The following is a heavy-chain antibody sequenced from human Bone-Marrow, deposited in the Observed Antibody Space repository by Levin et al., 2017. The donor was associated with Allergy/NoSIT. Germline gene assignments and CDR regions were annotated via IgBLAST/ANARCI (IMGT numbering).Heavy chain of an antibody. J-gene: IGHJ3*02. D-gene: IGHD3-22*01. V-gene: IGHV1-18*01. CDR1: GYTFTNYS. CDR3: ARGAPLSTIIIVVPFFDI. CDR2: ISTYSGNT. Sequence: ASVKVSCKASGYTFTNYSINWVRQAPGQGLEWMGWISTYSGNTHYAQNFRGRVTMTTDTSTNTAYIELRRLSSDDTAVYYCARGAPLSTIIIVVPFFDIWGQGAVVTVS.